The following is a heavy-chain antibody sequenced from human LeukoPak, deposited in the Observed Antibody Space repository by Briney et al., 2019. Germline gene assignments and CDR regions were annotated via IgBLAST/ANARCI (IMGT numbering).Heavy chain of an antibody. CDR3: ARVPLRDSIVVVPAANP. CDR2: ISSSSSTI. J-gene: IGHJ5*02. V-gene: IGHV3-48*02. Sequence: PGGPLRLSCAASGFTFSSYSMNWVRQAPGKGLEWVSYISSSSSTIYYADSVKGRFTISRDNAKNSLYLQMNSLRDEDTAVYYCARVPLRDSIVVVPAANPWGQGTLVTVSS. D-gene: IGHD2-2*01. CDR1: GFTFSSYS.